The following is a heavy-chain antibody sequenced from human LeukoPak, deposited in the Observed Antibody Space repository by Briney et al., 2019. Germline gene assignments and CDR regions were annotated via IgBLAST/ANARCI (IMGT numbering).Heavy chain of an antibody. CDR2: IYHSGST. CDR1: GYSISSGYY. D-gene: IGHD3-16*01. Sequence: SETMSFTCTVSGYSISSGYYWGWIRQPPGKGMEWIGSIYHSGSTYYNSSLKITVTISVDTSKNQFSLKLSSVTAADTAVYYCARGRLGWFDLWGQGTLVTVSS. J-gene: IGHJ5*02. V-gene: IGHV4-38-2*02. CDR3: ARGRLGWFDL.